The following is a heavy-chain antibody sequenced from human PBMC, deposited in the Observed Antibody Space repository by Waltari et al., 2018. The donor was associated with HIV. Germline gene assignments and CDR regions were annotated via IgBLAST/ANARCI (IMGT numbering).Heavy chain of an antibody. CDR3: AQDGATAASRGYYFRF. V-gene: IGHV3-30*02. J-gene: IGHJ4*02. D-gene: IGHD6-13*01. Sequence: QLHLVEPWGGLVQPVAALGLSCGGVSLPTLCHGLPGVRQAPGKGLEWVAFLRFDGTNEYYSESVKGRFTVSRDNSKYMEYLQMNSLTPEDSAVYYCAQDGATAASRGYYFRFWGQGTLVTVSS. CDR2: LRFDGTNE. CDR1: SLPTLCHG.